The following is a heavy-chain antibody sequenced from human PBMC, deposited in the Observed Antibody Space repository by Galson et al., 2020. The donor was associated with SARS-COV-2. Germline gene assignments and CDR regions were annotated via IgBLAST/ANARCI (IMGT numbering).Heavy chain of an antibody. CDR3: ARASENLRRYYYYYYYMDV. V-gene: IGHV4-30-4*01. Sequence: SETLSLTCTVSGGSISSGDYYWSWIRQPPGKGLEWIGYIYYSGSTYYNPSLKSRVTISVDTSKNQFSLKLSSVTAADTAVYYCARASENLRRYYYYYYYMDVWGKGTTVTVSS. CDR1: GGSISSGDYY. J-gene: IGHJ6*03. CDR2: IYYSGST.